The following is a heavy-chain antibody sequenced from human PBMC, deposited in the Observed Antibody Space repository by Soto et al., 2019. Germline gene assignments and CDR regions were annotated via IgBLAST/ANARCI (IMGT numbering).Heavy chain of an antibody. J-gene: IGHJ6*02. Sequence: ASVKVSCKASGGTFSSYAISWVRQAPGQGLEWMGGIIPIFGTANYAQKFQGRVTITADESTSTAYMELSSLRSEDTAVYYCARGRDYYGSGLEKYYYYGMDVWGQGTTVTVSS. V-gene: IGHV1-69*13. CDR2: IIPIFGTA. CDR3: ARGRDYYGSGLEKYYYYGMDV. D-gene: IGHD3-10*01. CDR1: GGTFSSYA.